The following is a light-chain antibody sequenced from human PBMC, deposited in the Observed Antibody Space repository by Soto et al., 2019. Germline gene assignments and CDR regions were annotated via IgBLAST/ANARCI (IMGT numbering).Light chain of an antibody. J-gene: IGLJ1*01. V-gene: IGLV2-14*01. Sequence: QSALTQPASVSGCPGQSIAISCTGTFSDVGGYDYVSWYQQHPDKAPKLMIYEVTKRPSGVSNRFSGSKSGNTASLTISGLQPEDEADYYCSSHTSGSTRVFGSGT. CDR3: SSHTSGSTRV. CDR2: EVT. CDR1: FSDVGGYDY.